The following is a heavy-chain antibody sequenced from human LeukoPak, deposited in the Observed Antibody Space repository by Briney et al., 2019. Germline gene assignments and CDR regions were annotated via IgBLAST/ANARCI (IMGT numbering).Heavy chain of an antibody. CDR3: TRRNRAAGSYYY. V-gene: IGHV3-49*03. J-gene: IGHJ4*02. CDR1: GFTFGDYA. D-gene: IGHD3-10*01. Sequence: GGSLRLSCTASGFTFGDYAMSWFRQAPGKGLEWVGFIGSKAYGGTTEYAASVKGRFTISRDDSKSIAYLQMNSLKTEDTAVYYCTRRNRAAGSYYYWGQGTLVTVSS. CDR2: IGSKAYGGTT.